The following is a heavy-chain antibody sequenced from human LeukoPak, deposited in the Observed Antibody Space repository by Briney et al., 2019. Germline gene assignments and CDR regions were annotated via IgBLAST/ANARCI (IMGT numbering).Heavy chain of an antibody. CDR2: INHSGRN. CDR3: ARATGTKVPPGY. D-gene: IGHD1-7*01. V-gene: IGHV4-34*01. Sequence: PSETLSLTCAVYGGSFSGYYWSWIRQPPGKGLEWVGEINHSGRNNYNPSLKSRVTISVDTSKNQFSLKLSSVTAADTAVYYCARATGTKVPPGYWGQGTLVTVSS. CDR1: GGSFSGYY. J-gene: IGHJ4*02.